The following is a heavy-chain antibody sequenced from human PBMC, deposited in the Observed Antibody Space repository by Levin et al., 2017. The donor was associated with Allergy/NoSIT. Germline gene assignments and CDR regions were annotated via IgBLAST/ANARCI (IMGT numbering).Heavy chain of an antibody. V-gene: IGHV3-7*01. CDR3: ARVRIAARYRYFDY. Sequence: GGSLRLSCAASGFTFSSYWMSWVRQAPGKGLEWVANIKQDGSEKYYVDSVKGRFTISRDNAKNSLYLQMNSLRAEDTAVYYCARVRIAARYRYFDYWGQGTLVTVSS. CDR2: IKQDGSEK. CDR1: GFTFSSYW. D-gene: IGHD6-6*01. J-gene: IGHJ4*02.